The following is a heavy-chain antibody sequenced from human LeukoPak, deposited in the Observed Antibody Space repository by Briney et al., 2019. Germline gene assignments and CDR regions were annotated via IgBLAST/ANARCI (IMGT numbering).Heavy chain of an antibody. J-gene: IGHJ4*02. CDR2: INSDGSST. CDR1: GFSFGRYW. Sequence: GGSLRLSCAASGFSFGRYWIHWVRQAPGKGLVWVSRINSDGSSTYYADSVRGRFTISRDNPKNTLYLQMNSLRADDTAVYYCAKHRGSGVAGTGGVESWGQGTLVTVSS. CDR3: AKHRGSGVAGTGGVES. D-gene: IGHD6-19*01. V-gene: IGHV3-74*01.